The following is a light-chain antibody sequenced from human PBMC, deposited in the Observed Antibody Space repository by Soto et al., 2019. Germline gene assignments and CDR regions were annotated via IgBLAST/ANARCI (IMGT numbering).Light chain of an antibody. CDR2: GAS. CDR1: ETVAGSY. CDR3: QHYIRWPLT. V-gene: IGKV3-20*01. Sequence: EIGSTQSPGTLSLSQGERDPLSCRASETVAGSYLAWYQQKPGQAPRLLIFGASYGAAGIPDRFSGSRSGPEFTLTISSLQSEDFAVYYCQHYIRWPLTFGGGTKVDIK. J-gene: IGKJ4*01.